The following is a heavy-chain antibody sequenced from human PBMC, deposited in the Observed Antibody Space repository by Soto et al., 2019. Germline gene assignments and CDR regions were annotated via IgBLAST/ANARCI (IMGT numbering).Heavy chain of an antibody. CDR2: ISSTTNYI. V-gene: IGHV3-21*06. J-gene: IGHJ4*02. CDR1: VFTCTSYS. CDR3: ARESEDLTSNFDY. Sequence: PWWSLRLCCWASVFTCTSYSMNWFRQAPGKGLEWVSSISSTTNYIYYGDSMKGRFTISRDNAKNSLYLEMNSLRAEDTAVYHCARESEDLTSNFDYWGQGTLVTVSS.